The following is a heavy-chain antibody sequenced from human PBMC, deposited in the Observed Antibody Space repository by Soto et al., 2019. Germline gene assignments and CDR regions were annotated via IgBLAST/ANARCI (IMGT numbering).Heavy chain of an antibody. CDR1: GFTFSSYA. CDR2: INAGNGNT. Sequence: GGSLRLSCAASGFTFSSYAMHWVRQAPGQRLEWMGWINAGNGNTKYSQKFQGRVTITRDTSASTAYMELSSLRSEDTAVYYCARGAAAGNFWPYYFDYWGQGTLVTVSS. V-gene: IGHV1-3*01. D-gene: IGHD6-13*01. CDR3: ARGAAAGNFWPYYFDY. J-gene: IGHJ4*02.